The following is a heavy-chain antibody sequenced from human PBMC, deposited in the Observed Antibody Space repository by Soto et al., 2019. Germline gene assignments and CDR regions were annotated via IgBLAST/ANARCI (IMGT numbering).Heavy chain of an antibody. CDR2: ISSSSSYI. J-gene: IGHJ6*02. V-gene: IGHV3-21*01. D-gene: IGHD2-2*01. Sequence: GGSLRLSCAASGFPFSSYSMNWVRQAPGKGLEWVSSISSSSSYIYYADSVKGRFTISRDNAKNSLYLQMNSLRAEDTAVYYCARDSRRDLTIWYHPYGMDVWGQGTTVTVSS. CDR1: GFPFSSYS. CDR3: ARDSRRDLTIWYHPYGMDV.